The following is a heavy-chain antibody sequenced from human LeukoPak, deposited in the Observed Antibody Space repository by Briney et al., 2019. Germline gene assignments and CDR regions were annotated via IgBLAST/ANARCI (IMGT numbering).Heavy chain of an antibody. CDR1: DGSISSYY. J-gene: IGHJ6*03. V-gene: IGHV4-4*07. CDR2: IYTGGST. CDR3: ARDLRRRVTAIGYGPNEYHYYMDV. Sequence: SETLSLTCTVSDGSISSYYWSWFRQPAGKGLEWIGRIYTGGSTNYNPSLKSRVTMSVDTSKNQFSLKLSSVTAADTAVYYCARDLRRRVTAIGYGPNEYHYYMDVWGKGTTVTISS. D-gene: IGHD4/OR15-4a*01.